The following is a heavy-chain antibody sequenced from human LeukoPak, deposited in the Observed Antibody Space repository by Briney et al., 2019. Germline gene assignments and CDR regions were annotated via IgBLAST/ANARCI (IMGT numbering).Heavy chain of an antibody. J-gene: IGHJ4*02. Sequence: GRSLRLSCAASGFTFSSYGMHWVRQAPGKGLEWVAVISYDGSNKYYADSVKGRFTISRDNSKNTLYLQMNSLRAEDTAVYYCAKGPSSGSHFFDYWGQGTLVTVSS. D-gene: IGHD6-19*01. CDR3: AKGPSSGSHFFDY. CDR2: ISYDGSNK. V-gene: IGHV3-30*18. CDR1: GFTFSSYG.